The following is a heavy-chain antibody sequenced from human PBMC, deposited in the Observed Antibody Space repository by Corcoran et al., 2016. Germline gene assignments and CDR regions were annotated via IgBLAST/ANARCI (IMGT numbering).Heavy chain of an antibody. J-gene: IGHJ3*02. CDR3: AGEPDRRGYRRDDAFDI. D-gene: IGHD3-22*01. V-gene: IGHV4-39*07. CDR2: IYYTGGST. Sequence: QLQLQESGPGLLKPSETLSLTCTVSRGSISSTTDYSGWIRQPPGKGLEWIGSIYYTGGSTYYNPSLKSGVTISVDTSKNQFSLKLTSVTAADTAVYYCAGEPDRRGYRRDDAFDIWGQGTMVTVSS. CDR1: RGSISSTTDY.